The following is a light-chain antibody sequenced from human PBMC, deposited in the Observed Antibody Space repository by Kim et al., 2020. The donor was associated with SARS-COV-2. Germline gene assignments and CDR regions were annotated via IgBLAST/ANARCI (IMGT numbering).Light chain of an antibody. CDR3: QSRDSVGNVV. Sequence: ALGQAVRITCQGDSLRSYYATWYQQKPRQAPLLVIFGRNNRPSGIPDRFSGSTSGNTASLTISGAQAEDEADCYCQSRDSVGNVVFGGGTKVTVL. J-gene: IGLJ2*01. CDR2: GRN. V-gene: IGLV3-19*01. CDR1: SLRSYY.